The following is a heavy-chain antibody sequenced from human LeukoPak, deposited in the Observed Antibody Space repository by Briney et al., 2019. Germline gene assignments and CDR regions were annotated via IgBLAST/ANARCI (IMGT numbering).Heavy chain of an antibody. Sequence: SGTLSLTCAVSGGSISSNNWWTWVRQAPGKGLEWIGEIYHYGTTNYNPSPKGRVTISVDKSKNQFSLKFNSVTAADTAVYYCARGPSLGAHLDYWGQGTLVTVSS. CDR1: GGSISSNNW. CDR3: ARGPSLGAHLDY. D-gene: IGHD1-26*01. J-gene: IGHJ4*02. CDR2: IYHYGTT. V-gene: IGHV4-4*02.